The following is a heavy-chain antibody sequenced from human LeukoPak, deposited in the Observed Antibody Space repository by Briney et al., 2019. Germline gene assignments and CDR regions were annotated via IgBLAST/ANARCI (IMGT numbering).Heavy chain of an antibody. CDR2: IYYSGST. D-gene: IGHD1-26*01. CDR1: GGSISSSSYY. Sequence: PSETLSLTCTVSGGSISSSSYYWGWIRQPPGKGLEWIGSIYYSGSTYYNPSLKSRVTISVDTSKNQFSLKLSSVTAADTAVYYCARDLGAGHVDYWGQGTLVTVSS. V-gene: IGHV4-39*07. J-gene: IGHJ4*02. CDR3: ARDLGAGHVDY.